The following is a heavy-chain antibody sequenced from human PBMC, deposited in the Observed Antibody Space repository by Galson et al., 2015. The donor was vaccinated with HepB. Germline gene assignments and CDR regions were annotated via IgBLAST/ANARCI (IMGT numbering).Heavy chain of an antibody. CDR1: GFTLSNYY. V-gene: IGHV3-11*06. CDR2: ISTTGTYT. CDR3: ARDVLGYYESSGYYPPFDY. Sequence: SPRLSCAGSGFTLSNYYMSWIRQAPGKGLEWVSYISTTGTYTDYADSVQGRFSLSRDNAKNSLYLQMNSLRAEYTAVYYCARDVLGYYESSGYYPPFDYWCQGTLVIFSS. J-gene: IGHJ4*02. D-gene: IGHD3-22*01.